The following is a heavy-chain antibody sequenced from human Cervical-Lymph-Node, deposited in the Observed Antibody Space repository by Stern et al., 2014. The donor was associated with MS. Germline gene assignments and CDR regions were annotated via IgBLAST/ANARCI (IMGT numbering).Heavy chain of an antibody. J-gene: IGHJ5*02. CDR1: GYRFTTYW. CDR2: IYPGDSDT. V-gene: IGHV5-51*01. D-gene: IGHD5-18*01. Sequence: EVQLVESGAEVKKPGESLKISCKGSGYRFTTYWIGWVRQMPGKGLEWMGIIYPGDSDTRYSPSFQGQVTISADKSISTAYLQWSSLKASDTAMYYCARRGDSYGYWFDPWGQGTLVTVSS. CDR3: ARRGDSYGYWFDP.